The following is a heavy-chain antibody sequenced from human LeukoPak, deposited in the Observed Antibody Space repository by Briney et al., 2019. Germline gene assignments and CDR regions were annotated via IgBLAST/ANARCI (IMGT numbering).Heavy chain of an antibody. CDR1: GFSFSAYT. CDR2: ITRSTSYI. Sequence: GGTLRLSCAASGFSFSAYTVNWVRQAPGKGLEWVSSITRSTSYIYFADSVRGRFTISRDNAKNSLYLQINSLRAEDTAVYYCARDPNPRDGGYWGQGTLVTVSS. D-gene: IGHD5-24*01. CDR3: ARDPNPRDGGY. J-gene: IGHJ4*02. V-gene: IGHV3-21*01.